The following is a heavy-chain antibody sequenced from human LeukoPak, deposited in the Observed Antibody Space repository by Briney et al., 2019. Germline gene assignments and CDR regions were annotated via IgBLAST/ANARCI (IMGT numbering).Heavy chain of an antibody. V-gene: IGHV3-30*18. CDR3: AKLGHSIDY. CDR2: ISYDGSNK. CDR1: GFTFSSYA. J-gene: IGHJ4*02. Sequence: GGSLRLSCAASGFTFSSYAMSWVRQAPGKGLEWVAVISYDGSNKYYADSVKGRFTISRDNSKNTLYLQMNSLRAEDTAVYYCAKLGHSIDYWGQGTLVTVSS.